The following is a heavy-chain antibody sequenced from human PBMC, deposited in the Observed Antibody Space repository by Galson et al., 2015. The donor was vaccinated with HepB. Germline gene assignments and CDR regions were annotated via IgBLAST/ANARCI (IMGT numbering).Heavy chain of an antibody. CDR2: ISWDGGST. CDR1: GFTFDDYT. Sequence: SLRLSCAASGFTFDDYTMHWVRQAPGKGLEWVSLISWDGGSTYYADSVKGRFTISRDNSKSSLYLQMNSLRTEDTALYYCAKDMGHVGARPDYWGQGTLVTVSS. J-gene: IGHJ4*02. V-gene: IGHV3-43*01. CDR3: AKDMGHVGARPDY. D-gene: IGHD1-26*01.